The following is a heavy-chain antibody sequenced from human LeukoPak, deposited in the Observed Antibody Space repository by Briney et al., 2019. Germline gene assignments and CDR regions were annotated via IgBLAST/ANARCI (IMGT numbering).Heavy chain of an antibody. D-gene: IGHD3-3*01. Sequence: GGSLRLSCAASGFTFSTYAMTWVRQAPGKGLEWVSAISGSGGSTYYADSVKGRFTISRDNSKNTLYLQMNSLRAEDTAVYYCAKRILANYYMDVWGKGTTVTISS. CDR2: ISGSGGST. J-gene: IGHJ6*03. CDR1: GFTFSTYA. V-gene: IGHV3-23*01. CDR3: AKRILANYYMDV.